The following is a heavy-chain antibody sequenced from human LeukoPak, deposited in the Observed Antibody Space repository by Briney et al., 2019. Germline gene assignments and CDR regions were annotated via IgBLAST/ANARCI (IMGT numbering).Heavy chain of an antibody. J-gene: IGHJ4*02. CDR1: GDTFTGYF. CDR2: INPNSGGT. D-gene: IGHD6-6*01. CDR3: ARGRPGDYFDY. Sequence: ASVKVSCNASGDTFTGYFMRWVRQAPGQGLEWMGWINPNSGGTSYLQNFQGRVTMTRDTSISTANMDLSRLRSDDTAVYYCARGRPGDYFDYWGQGTLVTVSS. V-gene: IGHV1-2*02.